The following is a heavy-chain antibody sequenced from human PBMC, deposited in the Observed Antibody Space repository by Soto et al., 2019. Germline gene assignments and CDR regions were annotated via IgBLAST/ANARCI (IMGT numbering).Heavy chain of an antibody. Sequence: PGGSLRLSCAASGFTFSSYAMHWVRQAPGKGLEYVSAISSNGGSTYYANSVKGRFTISRDNSKNTLYLQMGSLRAEDMAVYYCARVQWGSDDSLVYTIWPNYYYYGMDVWGQGTTVTVSS. CDR3: ARVQWGSDDSLVYTIWPNYYYYGMDV. J-gene: IGHJ6*02. D-gene: IGHD3-3*01. CDR1: GFTFSSYA. V-gene: IGHV3-64*01. CDR2: ISSNGGST.